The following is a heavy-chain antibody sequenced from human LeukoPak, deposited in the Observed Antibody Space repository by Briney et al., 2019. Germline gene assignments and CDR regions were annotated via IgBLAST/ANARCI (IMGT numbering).Heavy chain of an antibody. CDR2: ISGSGGST. V-gene: IGHV3-23*01. J-gene: IGHJ4*01. CDR3: ARRAGAYSHPYDY. D-gene: IGHD4/OR15-4a*01. Sequence: GGSLRLSCAASGFTFSSYAMTWVRQAPGKGLEWVSAISGSGGSTYFADSVKGRFTISRDNSKNTLYLQMNSLRAEDTAVYYCARRAGAYSHPYDYWGXXXLVTVSS. CDR1: GFTFSSYA.